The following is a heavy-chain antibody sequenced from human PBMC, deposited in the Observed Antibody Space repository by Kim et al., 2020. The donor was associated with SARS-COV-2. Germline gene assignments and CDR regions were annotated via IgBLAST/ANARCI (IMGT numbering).Heavy chain of an antibody. CDR3: ARGDLIVRGVVELGTSDV. J-gene: IGHJ6*02. V-gene: IGHV4-30-4*01. CDR1: GASISTGDYY. Sequence: SETLSLTCTVSGASISTGDYYWSWVRQSPGKGLEWIGYVYHRGTTYYNPSLERRFAISTDTSKNEFALTLSSVTAADTAVYYCARGDLIVRGVVELGTSDVWGQGTSVTVSS. CDR2: VYHRGTT. D-gene: IGHD3-10*01.